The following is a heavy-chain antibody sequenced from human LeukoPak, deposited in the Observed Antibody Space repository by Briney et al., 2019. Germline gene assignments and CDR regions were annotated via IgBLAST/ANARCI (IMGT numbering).Heavy chain of an antibody. CDR3: V. J-gene: IGHJ6*03. V-gene: IGHV4-34*03. CDR2: INHSGST. CDR1: GGSISNYY. Sequence: SETLSLTCTVSGGSISNYYWSWIRQPPGKGLEWIGEINHSGSTNYNPSLKSRVTISVDTSKNQFSLNRISVTAADTAYYMDVWGKRTTVTGSS.